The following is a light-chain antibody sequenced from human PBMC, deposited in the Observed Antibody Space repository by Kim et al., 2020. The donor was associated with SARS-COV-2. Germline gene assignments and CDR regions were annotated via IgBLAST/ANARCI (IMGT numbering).Light chain of an antibody. CDR2: AAS. Sequence: SASVGDRVTIPCRASQGISNYLAWHQQKPGKAPKLLIYAASSLQSGVPSRFSGSGSGTDFTLTISSLQPEDFATYYCQQLDTYPRTFGGGTKLEI. J-gene: IGKJ4*01. CDR3: QQLDTYPRT. V-gene: IGKV1-9*01. CDR1: QGISNY.